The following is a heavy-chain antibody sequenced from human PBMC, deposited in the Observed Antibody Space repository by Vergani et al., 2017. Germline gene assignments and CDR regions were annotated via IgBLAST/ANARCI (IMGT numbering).Heavy chain of an antibody. V-gene: IGHV3-30*02. J-gene: IGHJ1*01. CDR3: TKAGQYDSDNFHDS. CDR2: IRYAGTKR. Sequence: QVQLVESGGGVVQPGGSLRLSCIASGFTFRIYGIHWVRQAPGQGLEWVAFIRYAGTKRFYGDSVKGRFTISRDNSQTTVFLQMNSLRADDSAVYYCTKAGQYDSDNFHDSWGQGALVTVAS. D-gene: IGHD3-22*01. CDR1: GFTFRIYG.